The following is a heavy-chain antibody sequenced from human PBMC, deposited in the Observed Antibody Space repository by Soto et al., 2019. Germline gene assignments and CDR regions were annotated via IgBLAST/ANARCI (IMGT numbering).Heavy chain of an antibody. CDR3: AKDTEQQLVVGRDYYYGMDV. J-gene: IGHJ6*02. CDR1: GFTFSFYG. D-gene: IGHD6-13*01. V-gene: IGHV3-30*18. Sequence: GGSLRLSCAGSGFTFSFYGMHWVRQAPGKGLDWVAHISYDGSNKYYADSVKGRFTISRDNSKNTLYLQMNSLRAEDTALYYCAKDTEQQLVVGRDYYYGMDVWGQGTTVTVSS. CDR2: ISYDGSNK.